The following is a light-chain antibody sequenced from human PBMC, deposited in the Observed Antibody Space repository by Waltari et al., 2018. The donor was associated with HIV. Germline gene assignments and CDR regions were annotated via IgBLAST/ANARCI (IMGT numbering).Light chain of an antibody. CDR1: SSDVGGYNY. V-gene: IGLV2-14*03. CDR3: SSYTSSSTLWV. J-gene: IGLJ3*02. Sequence: QSALTQPASVSGSPGQSITISCIGTSSDVGGYNYVSWYQQHPGKAPKLMIYDVSNLPSGVSNRFSGSKSGNTASLTISGLQAEDEADYYCSSYTSSSTLWVFGGGTKLTVL. CDR2: DVS.